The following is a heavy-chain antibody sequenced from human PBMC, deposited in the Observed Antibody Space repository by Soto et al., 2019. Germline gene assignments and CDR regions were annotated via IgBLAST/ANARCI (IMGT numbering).Heavy chain of an antibody. Sequence: QVQLVESGGGVIKPGRSLRLSCAASGFTFSSYGMHWVRQAPGKGLEWVAVIWYDGSDKYYADSVKGRFTISRDNSKNTLYLQMNGLRAEDMAVYYCARGGVDSSGYLGAYWGQGTLVTVSS. CDR2: IWYDGSDK. CDR1: GFTFSSYG. V-gene: IGHV3-33*01. CDR3: ARGGVDSSGYLGAY. D-gene: IGHD3-22*01. J-gene: IGHJ4*02.